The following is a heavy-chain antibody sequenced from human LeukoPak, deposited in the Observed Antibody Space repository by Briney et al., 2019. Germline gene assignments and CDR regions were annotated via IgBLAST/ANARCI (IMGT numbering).Heavy chain of an antibody. CDR3: ARRFIWFGESYFDY. Sequence: RIVPTDSYPNSSPSFQCHVTISADKSISTAYLQWSSLKASDTAMYYCARRFIWFGESYFDYWGQGTLVTVSS. D-gene: IGHD3-10*01. CDR2: IVPTDSYP. V-gene: IGHV5-10-1*01. J-gene: IGHJ4*02.